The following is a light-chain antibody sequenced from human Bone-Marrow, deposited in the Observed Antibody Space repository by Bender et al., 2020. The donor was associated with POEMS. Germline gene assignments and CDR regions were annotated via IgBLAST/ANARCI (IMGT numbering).Light chain of an antibody. Sequence: YELTQPPSVSVSPGQTATITCSGDAVAKHNAYWYQQRPGQAPLLVMYKDIQRPSGIPERFSGSSSGTTVTLTVTAVQAEDEADYYCQLTDSGGSVLFGGGTKLTVL. CDR1: AVAKHN. V-gene: IGLV3-25*03. J-gene: IGLJ2*01. CDR2: KDI. CDR3: QLTDSGGSVL.